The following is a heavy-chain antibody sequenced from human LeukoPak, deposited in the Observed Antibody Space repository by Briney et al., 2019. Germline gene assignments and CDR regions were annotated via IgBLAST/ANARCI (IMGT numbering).Heavy chain of an antibody. CDR3: TKNVPGRAIDY. V-gene: IGHV3-23*01. CDR1: GFTFSSHA. J-gene: IGHJ4*02. D-gene: IGHD2-15*01. CDR2: VGTGFDT. Sequence: GGSLRLSCVASGFTFSSHAMSWVRQAPGKGLERVSTVGTGFDTYYTDSVKGRFTISRDNSKNTLSLQMSSLRAEDTATYYCTKNVPGRAIDYWGQGTLVTVSS.